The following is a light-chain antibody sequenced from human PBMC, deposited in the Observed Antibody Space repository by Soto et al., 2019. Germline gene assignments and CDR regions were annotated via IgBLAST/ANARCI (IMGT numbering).Light chain of an antibody. CDR1: SSNIGAGYD. CDR3: QSCDSSLSGSGV. J-gene: IGLJ1*01. CDR2: RNS. V-gene: IGLV1-40*01. Sequence: QSVLTQPPSVSGAPGQRVTISCTGSSSNIGAGYDVHWYQQLPGTAPKLLIYRNSNRPSGVPDRFSGSKSGTSAPLAITGLQAEDEADYYCQSCDSSLSGSGVFGTGTKVTVL.